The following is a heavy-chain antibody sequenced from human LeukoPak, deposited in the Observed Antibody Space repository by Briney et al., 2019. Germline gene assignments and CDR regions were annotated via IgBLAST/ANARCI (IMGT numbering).Heavy chain of an antibody. CDR3: ARSIVVVVAAGAYYYYGMDV. CDR1: GGTFSSYA. Sequence: SVKVSCKASGGTFSSYAISWVRQAPGQGLEWMGGIIPIFGTANYAQKFQSRVTITADESTSTAYMELSSLRSEDTAVYYCARSIVVVVAAGAYYYYGMDVWGKGTTVTVSS. J-gene: IGHJ6*04. CDR2: IIPIFGTA. V-gene: IGHV1-69*01. D-gene: IGHD2-15*01.